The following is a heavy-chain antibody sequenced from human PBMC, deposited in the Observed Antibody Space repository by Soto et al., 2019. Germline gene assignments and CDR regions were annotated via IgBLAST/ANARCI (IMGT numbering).Heavy chain of an antibody. CDR2: IYYTGTT. J-gene: IGHJ1*01. CDR1: GGSITIDNYY. CDR3: ARIFGSFGEHIGD. Sequence: QLQLQESGPGLVKPSETLSLTCSVSGGSITIDNYYWGWIRQPPGKALEWLATIYYTGTTYYSPPLKTRATISMDTSKNQFSLRLTAVTAADTAGYYCARIFGSFGEHIGDWGQGVLVTGSS. D-gene: IGHD2-15*01. V-gene: IGHV4-39*01.